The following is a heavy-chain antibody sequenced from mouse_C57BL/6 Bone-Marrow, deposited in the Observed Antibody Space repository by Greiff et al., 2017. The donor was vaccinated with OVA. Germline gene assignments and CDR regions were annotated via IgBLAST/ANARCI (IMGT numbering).Heavy chain of an antibody. CDR2: ISSGGSYT. Sequence: DVKLVESGGDLVKPGGSLKLSCAASGFTFSSYGMSWVRQTPDKRLEWVATISSGGSYTYYPDSVKGRFTISRDNAKNTLYLQMSSLKSEDTAMYYCARHNSNYDWYVDVWGTGTTVTVSS. CDR1: GFTFSSYG. J-gene: IGHJ1*03. CDR3: ARHNSNYDWYVDV. D-gene: IGHD2-5*01. V-gene: IGHV5-6*02.